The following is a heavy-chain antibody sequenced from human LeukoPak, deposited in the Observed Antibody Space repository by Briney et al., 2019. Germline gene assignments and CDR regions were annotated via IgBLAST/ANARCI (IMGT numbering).Heavy chain of an antibody. CDR1: GYTFTSYA. D-gene: IGHD3-10*01. J-gene: IGHJ4*02. CDR3: ARGRSYYYGSGSYFLNFDY. CDR2: INAGNGNT. V-gene: IGHV1-3*03. Sequence: VASVKVSCKASGYTFTSYAMHWVRQAPGQRLEWMGWINAGNGNTKYSQEFQGRVTITRDMSTSTVYMELSSLRSEDTAVYYCARGRSYYYGSGSYFLNFDYWGQGTLVTVSS.